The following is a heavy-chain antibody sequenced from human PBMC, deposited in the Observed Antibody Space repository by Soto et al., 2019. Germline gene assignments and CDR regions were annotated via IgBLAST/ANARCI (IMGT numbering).Heavy chain of an antibody. CDR1: GGTFSSYA. J-gene: IGHJ4*02. CDR3: AIRSPTDRWYFDY. CDR2: IIPIFGTA. Sequence: QVQLVQSGAEVKKPGSSVKVSCKASGGTFSSYAISWVRQAPGQGLEWMGGIIPIFGTANYAQKFQGRVTITADESTSTAYTELISMRAADTAVYYCAIRSPTDRWYFDYWCQGSMVTVSS. D-gene: IGHD4-17*01. V-gene: IGHV1-69*01.